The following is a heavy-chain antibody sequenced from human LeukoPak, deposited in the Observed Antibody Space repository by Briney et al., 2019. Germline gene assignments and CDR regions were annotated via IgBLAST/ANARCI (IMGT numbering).Heavy chain of an antibody. J-gene: IGHJ4*02. CDR1: GFTFTTYW. CDR2: INSDGSIT. V-gene: IGHV3-74*01. CDR3: ARGWPQNHALFDY. D-gene: IGHD2-2*01. Sequence: GGSLRLSCAASGFTFTTYWMHWVCQTPEKGLVWVSRINSDGSITTYADSVKGRFTISRDNAKNTLYLQMNSLRAEDTAVYYCARGWPQNHALFDYWGQGTLVTVSS.